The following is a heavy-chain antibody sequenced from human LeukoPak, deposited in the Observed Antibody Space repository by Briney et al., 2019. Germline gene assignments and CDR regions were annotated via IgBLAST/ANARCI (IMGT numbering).Heavy chain of an antibody. CDR2: IYPGDSDT. J-gene: IGHJ4*02. D-gene: IGHD3-10*01. Sequence: GESLKISCKGSGYPFTNYWIGWVRQVPGKGLEWMGIIYPGDSDTTYSTSFQGQVTISADKSIGTAYLQWSSLRAEDPAVYCXAXXHEXEMVLLWFGELYRSYYFDYWGQGTLVTVSS. CDR3: AXXHEXEMVLLWFGELYRSYYFDY. V-gene: IGHV5-51*01. CDR1: GYPFTNYW.